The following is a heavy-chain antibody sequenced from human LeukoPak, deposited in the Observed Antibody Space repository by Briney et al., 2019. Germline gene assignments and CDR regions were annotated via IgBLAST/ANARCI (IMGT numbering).Heavy chain of an antibody. CDR2: ISYDGSNK. CDR1: GFTFSSYG. Sequence: GRSLRLSCAASGFTFSSYGMHWVRQAPGKGLEWVAVISYDGSNKHYADSVKGRFTMSRDNSKNTLYLQMNSLRAEDTALYYCAKTLPYGTGSFDYWGQGTLVTVSS. V-gene: IGHV3-30*18. D-gene: IGHD3-10*01. CDR3: AKTLPYGTGSFDY. J-gene: IGHJ4*02.